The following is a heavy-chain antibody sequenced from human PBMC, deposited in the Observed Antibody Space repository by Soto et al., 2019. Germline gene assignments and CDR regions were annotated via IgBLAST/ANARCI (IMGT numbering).Heavy chain of an antibody. CDR2: INHSGST. V-gene: IGHV4-34*01. CDR1: GGSFSGYY. CDR3: ARAAPYYYDSSGYLGY. J-gene: IGHJ4*02. Sequence: PXATLSLTCAVYGGSFSGYYWSWIRQPPGKGLEWIGEINHSGSTNYNPSLKSRVTISVDTSKNQFSLKLSSVTAADTAVYYCARAAPYYYDSSGYLGYWGQGTLVTVSS. D-gene: IGHD3-22*01.